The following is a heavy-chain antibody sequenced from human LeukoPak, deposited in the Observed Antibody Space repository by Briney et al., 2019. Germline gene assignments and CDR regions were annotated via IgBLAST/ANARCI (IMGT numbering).Heavy chain of an antibody. J-gene: IGHJ4*02. D-gene: IGHD3-3*01. V-gene: IGHV4-39*01. Sequence: SETLSLTCTVSGGSISSSSYYWGWIRQPPGKGLEWIGSIYYSGSTYYNPSLKSRVTLSVDTSKNQFSLKLSSVTAADTAVYYCARLYYDFWSGYHGGGHFDYWGQGTLVTVSS. CDR1: GGSISSSSYY. CDR2: IYYSGST. CDR3: ARLYYDFWSGYHGGGHFDY.